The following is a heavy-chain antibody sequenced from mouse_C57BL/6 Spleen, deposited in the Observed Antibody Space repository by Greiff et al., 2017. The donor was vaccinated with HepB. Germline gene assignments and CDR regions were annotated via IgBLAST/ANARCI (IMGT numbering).Heavy chain of an antibody. CDR3: ARGPYYLDY. J-gene: IGHJ2*01. V-gene: IGHV3-6*01. Sequence: EVKVEESGPGLVKPSQSLSLTCSVTGYSITSGYYWNWIRQFPGNKLEWMGYISYDGSNNYNPSLKNRITITRDTSKNQFFLKLNSVTTEDTATYYCARGPYYLDYWGQGTTLTVSS. CDR2: ISYDGSN. CDR1: GYSITSGYY. D-gene: IGHD2-10*01.